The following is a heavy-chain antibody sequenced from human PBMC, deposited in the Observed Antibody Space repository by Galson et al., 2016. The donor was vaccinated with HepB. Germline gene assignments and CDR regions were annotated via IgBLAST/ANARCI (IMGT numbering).Heavy chain of an antibody. CDR2: IYYSGST. Sequence: TLSLTCTVSGGSISSGNYYWSWIRLHPGKGLEWIGYIYYSGSTYYNPSLKSRVTMSVDTSKNQFSLKLSSVTAADTAVYYCASDTAGGVDYWGQGTLVTVSS. V-gene: IGHV4-31*03. D-gene: IGHD1-14*01. CDR1: GGSISSGNYY. CDR3: ASDTAGGVDY. J-gene: IGHJ4*02.